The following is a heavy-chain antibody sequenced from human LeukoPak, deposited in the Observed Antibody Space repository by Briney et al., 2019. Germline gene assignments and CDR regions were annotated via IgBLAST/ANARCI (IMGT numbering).Heavy chain of an antibody. V-gene: IGHV1-18*01. CDR2: VSAYNGNT. CDR1: GYTFTTYG. D-gene: IGHD2-15*01. Sequence: GASVKVSCKASGYTFTTYGISWVRQAPGQGLEWMGWVSAYNGNTNYAQKLQGRVTMTTDISTSTAYMELRSLRSDDTAVYYCARNPGLGVVVAIYYFDYWGQGTLVTVSS. CDR3: ARNPGLGVVVAIYYFDY. J-gene: IGHJ4*02.